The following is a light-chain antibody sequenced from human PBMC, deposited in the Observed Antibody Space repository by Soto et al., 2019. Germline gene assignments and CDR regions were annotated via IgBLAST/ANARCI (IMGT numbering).Light chain of an antibody. Sequence: EIVLTQSPGTLSLSPGERATLSCRASQPVSSSLVWYQQKPGQAPRVLIYGASSRATGIPDRFSGSGSGTDSTLTISRLEPEDLAVYYCQQYGSAPHTFGQGTKVEIK. CDR1: QPVSSS. CDR3: QQYGSAPHT. CDR2: GAS. J-gene: IGKJ2*01. V-gene: IGKV3-20*01.